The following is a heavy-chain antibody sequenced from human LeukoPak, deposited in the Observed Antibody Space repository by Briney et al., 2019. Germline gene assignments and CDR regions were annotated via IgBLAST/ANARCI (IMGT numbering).Heavy chain of an antibody. D-gene: IGHD6-13*01. CDR2: INPSGGST. CDR1: GYTFTSYY. J-gene: IGHJ6*03. Sequence: ASVKVSCKASGYTFTSYYMHWVRQAPGQGLEWMRIINPSGGSTSYAQKFQGRVTMTRDMSTSTVYMELSSLRSEDTAVYYCARDADSSNWGGDTYYYYYYMDVWGKGTTVTVSS. CDR3: ARDADSSNWGGDTYYYYYYMDV. V-gene: IGHV1-46*01.